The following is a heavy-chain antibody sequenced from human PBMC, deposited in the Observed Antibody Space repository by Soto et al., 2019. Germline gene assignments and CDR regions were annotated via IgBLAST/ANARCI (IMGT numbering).Heavy chain of an antibody. CDR1: GGSMTSGDYY. Sequence: QVQLQESGPGLVKPSQTLSLTCTVSGGSMTSGDYYWRWIRQPPGKGLEWIGYIFHSGHTYYNPSLKSRVSISVETSKNQCSLKLSSVTGADTAVYYCAREESSAWSIDYWGQGTLVTVSS. CDR2: IFHSGHT. D-gene: IGHD3-22*01. V-gene: IGHV4-30-4*01. J-gene: IGHJ4*02. CDR3: AREESSAWSIDY.